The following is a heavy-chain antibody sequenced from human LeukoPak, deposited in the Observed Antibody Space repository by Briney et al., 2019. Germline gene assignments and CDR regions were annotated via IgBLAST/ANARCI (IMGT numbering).Heavy chain of an antibody. D-gene: IGHD6-13*01. V-gene: IGHV3-49*04. J-gene: IGHJ4*02. CDR3: TRFLRQQLAPYFDY. CDR2: MRSKAYGGTT. CDR1: GFTFGDYA. Sequence: AGGSLRLSCTTSGFTFGDYAMSWVRQAPGKGLEWVGFMRSKAYGGTTDYAASVKGRFTISRDDSKSIAYLQMNSLKTEDTAVYYCTRFLRQQLAPYFDYWGQGTLVTVSS.